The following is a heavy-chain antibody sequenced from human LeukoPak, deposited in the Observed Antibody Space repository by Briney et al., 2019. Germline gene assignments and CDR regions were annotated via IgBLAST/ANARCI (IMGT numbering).Heavy chain of an antibody. V-gene: IGHV3-7*03. Sequence: GGSLRLSCAASEFTFSSYWMTWVRQAPGKGLEWVANIKQDGSKKNYVDSVKGRFTISRDNAKNSLYLQMNSLRAEDTAVYYCANVGVTIQIGGQGTLVTVSS. CDR3: ANVGVTIQI. J-gene: IGHJ4*02. CDR2: IKQDGSKK. D-gene: IGHD1-26*01. CDR1: EFTFSSYW.